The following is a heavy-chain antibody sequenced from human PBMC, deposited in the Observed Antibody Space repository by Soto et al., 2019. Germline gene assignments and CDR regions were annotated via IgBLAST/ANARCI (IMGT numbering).Heavy chain of an antibody. J-gene: IGHJ4*02. CDR2: IYPGDSDT. Sequence: GESLKISCKASGYSFTTYWIGWVRQMPGKGLEWMGVIYPGDSDTRYSPSFQGQVTISADKSISTAYLQWSSLKASDSAMFYCARKDIAGNSVDFWGQGTLVTVSS. CDR1: GYSFTTYW. D-gene: IGHD6-13*01. CDR3: ARKDIAGNSVDF. V-gene: IGHV5-51*01.